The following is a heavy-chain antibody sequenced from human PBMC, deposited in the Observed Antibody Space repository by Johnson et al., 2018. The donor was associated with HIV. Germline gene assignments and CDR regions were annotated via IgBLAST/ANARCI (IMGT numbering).Heavy chain of an antibody. CDR1: GFTFSSYG. CDR3: ARGRIAARPI. CDR2: IKTDGSST. J-gene: IGHJ3*02. V-gene: IGHV3-74*02. Sequence: VQLVESGGGVVQPGGSLRLSCAASGFTFSSYGMHWVRQVPGKGPMWVSRIKTDGSSTWYADYVKGRFTIPRDNAKNTLYLQLNSLRAEDTAVYYCARGRIAARPIWGQGTMVTVSS. D-gene: IGHD6-6*01.